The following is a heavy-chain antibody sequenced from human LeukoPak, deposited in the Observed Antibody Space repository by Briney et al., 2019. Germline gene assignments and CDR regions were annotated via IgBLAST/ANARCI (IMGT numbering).Heavy chain of an antibody. D-gene: IGHD3-3*01. Sequence: GGPLRLSRAASGFTFSSYAMSGVAQAPGKRLKWASPISGSGGSTYYADSVKGRFTISRDNSKNTLYLQMNSLRAEDTAVYYCAKDGRRFLGLDAFDIWGQGTMVTVSS. CDR3: AKDGRRFLGLDAFDI. CDR2: ISGSGGST. CDR1: GFTFSSYA. V-gene: IGHV3-23*01. J-gene: IGHJ3*02.